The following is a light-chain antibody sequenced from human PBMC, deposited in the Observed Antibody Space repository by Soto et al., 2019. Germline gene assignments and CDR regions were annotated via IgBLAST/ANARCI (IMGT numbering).Light chain of an antibody. Sequence: QSVLTQPASVSGSPGQSNTISCTGTSRDVGGYNYVSWYQHHPGKAPKLVIYEVNNRPSGISDRFSGSKSGNTASLTISGLQAEDEADYYCTSYTSSNTLVFGGGTKLTVL. J-gene: IGLJ3*02. V-gene: IGLV2-14*01. CDR3: TSYTSSNTLV. CDR2: EVN. CDR1: SRDVGGYNY.